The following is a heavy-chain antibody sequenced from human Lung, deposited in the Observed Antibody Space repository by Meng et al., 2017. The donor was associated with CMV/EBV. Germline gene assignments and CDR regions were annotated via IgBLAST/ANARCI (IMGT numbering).Heavy chain of an antibody. Sequence: SLKISCAASRFTFSSYEMNWVRQAPGKGLECVSYFSSSGSTRLYANSVNGRFTISRDNAKNSPYVQMDSLRAEDTAVYYCASGFGKPSMDVWGQGTTVTVSS. CDR3: ASGFGKPSMDV. CDR1: RFTFSSYE. V-gene: IGHV3-48*03. CDR2: FSSSGSTR. D-gene: IGHD3-16*01. J-gene: IGHJ6*02.